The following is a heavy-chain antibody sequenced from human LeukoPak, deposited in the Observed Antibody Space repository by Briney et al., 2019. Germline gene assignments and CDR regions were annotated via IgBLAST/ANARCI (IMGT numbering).Heavy chain of an antibody. Sequence: GGSLRLSCAASGFTFSTYAMSWVRRTPGKGLEWVSAITGGGGTTYYADSVKGRFTISRDNSKNTLYLQMNSLRAEDTAVYYCAKGGDWNPGYYFDYWGQGTLVTVSS. CDR3: AKGGDWNPGYYFDY. V-gene: IGHV3-23*01. CDR1: GFTFSTYA. D-gene: IGHD1-1*01. J-gene: IGHJ4*02. CDR2: ITGGGGTT.